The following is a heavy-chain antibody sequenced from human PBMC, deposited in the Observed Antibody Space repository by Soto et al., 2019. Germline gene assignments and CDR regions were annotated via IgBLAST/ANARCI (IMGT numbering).Heavy chain of an antibody. V-gene: IGHV5-10-1*01. Sequence: GESLKISCKGSGYSFTSYWISWVRQMPGKGLEWMGRIDPSDSYTNYSPSFQGHVTISADKSISTAYLQWSSLKASDTAMYYCARLETYYDILTGYYSRYYYYGMDVWGQGTTVTVSS. D-gene: IGHD3-9*01. J-gene: IGHJ6*02. CDR3: ARLETYYDILTGYYSRYYYYGMDV. CDR1: GYSFTSYW. CDR2: IDPSDSYT.